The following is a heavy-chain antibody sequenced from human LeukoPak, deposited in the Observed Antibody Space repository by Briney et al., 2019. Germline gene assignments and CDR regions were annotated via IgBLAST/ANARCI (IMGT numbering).Heavy chain of an antibody. CDR2: IYYSGST. Sequence: SETLSLTCAVYGESFKSYYWGWLRQPPGKGLEWIGSIYYSGSTYYNPSLKSQVSISIDTSKNQFSLRLTSVTAADTAVYFCARQTGSGLFILPGGQGTLVTVSS. D-gene: IGHD3/OR15-3a*01. CDR1: GESFKSYY. CDR3: ARQTGSGLFILP. V-gene: IGHV4-39*01. J-gene: IGHJ4*02.